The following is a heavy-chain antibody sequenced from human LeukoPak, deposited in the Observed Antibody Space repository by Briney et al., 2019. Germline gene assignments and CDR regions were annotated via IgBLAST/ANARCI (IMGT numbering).Heavy chain of an antibody. CDR3: AGGFTYYYDSSGLTWGWYFDY. CDR2: IYTSGST. D-gene: IGHD3-22*01. V-gene: IGHV4-4*07. CDR1: GGSTSSFY. Sequence: KPSETLSLTCTVSGGSTSSFYWSWIRQPAGKGLEWIGRIYTSGSTNYNPSLKSRVTMSVDTSKNQFPLKLSSVTAADTAVYYCAGGFTYYYDSSGLTWGWYFDYWGQGTLVTVSS. J-gene: IGHJ4*02.